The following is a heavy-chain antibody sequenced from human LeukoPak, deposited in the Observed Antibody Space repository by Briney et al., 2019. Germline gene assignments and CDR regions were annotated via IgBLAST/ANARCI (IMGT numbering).Heavy chain of an antibody. CDR1: GFTFSNYG. V-gene: IGHV3-21*01. D-gene: IGHD6-6*01. Sequence: PGGSLRLSCAASGFTFSNYGVNWVRQAPGKGLEWVSFISSSSGYIYYADSVKGRFTISIDNAKTSLFLQMNSLRAEDTAVYYCARGVAARAIDYWGQGTLVTVSS. J-gene: IGHJ4*02. CDR2: ISSSSGYI. CDR3: ARGVAARAIDY.